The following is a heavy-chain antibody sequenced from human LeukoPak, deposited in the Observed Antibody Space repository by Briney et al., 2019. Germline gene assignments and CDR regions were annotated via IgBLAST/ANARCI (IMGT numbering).Heavy chain of an antibody. Sequence: GESLEISCKGSGSSFTSYWIGGVRQLPGKGREWMGIIYPGDSDTRYSPSFQGQVTISADKSISTAYLQWSSLKASDTAMYYCARLDEDTAMAYFDYWGQGTLVTVSS. CDR3: ARLDEDTAMAYFDY. D-gene: IGHD5-18*01. CDR2: IYPGDSDT. J-gene: IGHJ4*02. CDR1: GSSFTSYW. V-gene: IGHV5-51*01.